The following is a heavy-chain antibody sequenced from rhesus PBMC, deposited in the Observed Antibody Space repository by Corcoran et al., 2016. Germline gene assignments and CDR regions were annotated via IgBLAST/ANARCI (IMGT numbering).Heavy chain of an antibody. D-gene: IGHD2-39*02. J-gene: IGHJ4*01. CDR1: GGSISSSY. CDR3: ASDRGDASGVFDY. Sequence: QLQLQESGPGLVKPSETLSVTCAVSGGSISSSYWSWIRQAPGKGLDWIGYILGSGSSTNSNPSLKRRVTLSVDTSKNQLSLKLSSVTAADTAVYYCASDRGDASGVFDYWGQGVLVTVSS. V-gene: IGHV4-169*02. CDR2: ILGSGSST.